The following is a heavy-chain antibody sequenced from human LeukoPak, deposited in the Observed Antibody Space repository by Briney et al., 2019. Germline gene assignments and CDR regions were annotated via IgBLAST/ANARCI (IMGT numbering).Heavy chain of an antibody. J-gene: IGHJ4*02. Sequence: SETLSLTCTVSGASLSGYYWSWIRQPPGRGLEWIGYIYYSGSTNYNPSLKSRVTISVDTSKNQFSLKLSSVTAADTAVYYCARGNGNNYYWGQGTLVTVSS. CDR1: GASLSGYY. CDR2: IYYSGST. D-gene: IGHD5-24*01. V-gene: IGHV4-59*01. CDR3: ARGNGNNYY.